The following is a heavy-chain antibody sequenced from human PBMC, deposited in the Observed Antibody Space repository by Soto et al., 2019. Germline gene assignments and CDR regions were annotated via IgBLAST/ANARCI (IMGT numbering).Heavy chain of an antibody. CDR3: ARGTVTSARWFGP. CDR2: ISSLNGNT. V-gene: IGHV1-18*04. CDR1: DSTFTGYT. J-gene: IGHJ5*02. D-gene: IGHD4-17*01. Sequence: QVHLVQSETAVKEHGASVTVSCKTSDSTFTGYTINWVRQAPGQGLEWLGWISSLNGNTNYARKYQGRLTMTTNTYATTAYMEPRSLRSDDTAVYFCARGTVTSARWFGPWGQGTLVTVSS.